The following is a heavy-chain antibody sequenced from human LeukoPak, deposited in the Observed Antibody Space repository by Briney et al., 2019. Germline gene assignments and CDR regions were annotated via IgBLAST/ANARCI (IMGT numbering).Heavy chain of an antibody. V-gene: IGHV3-21*01. Sequence: GGSLRLSCAASGFTFSSYNMNWVRQAPGKGLEWVSSISRGNSYIYYADSLKGRFTISRDGAKSSLYLQMNSLRAEDTAVYYCARVGYYDSSGYYPVPFDNWGQGTLVTVSS. CDR1: GFTFSSYN. CDR2: ISRGNSYI. D-gene: IGHD3-22*01. J-gene: IGHJ4*02. CDR3: ARVGYYDSSGYYPVPFDN.